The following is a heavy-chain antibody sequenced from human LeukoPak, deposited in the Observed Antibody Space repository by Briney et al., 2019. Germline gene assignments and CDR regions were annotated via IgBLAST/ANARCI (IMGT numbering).Heavy chain of an antibody. CDR1: GFTVSNNY. J-gene: IGHJ4*02. CDR3: ARDLNYDSAY. Sequence: PGGSLRLSCAAPGFTVSNNYMSWVRQAPGKGLEWVSVIYSGGSAYYADSVKGRFTISRDNSKNTVYLQMNSLRAEDTAVYYCARDLNYDSAYWGQGTLVTVSS. D-gene: IGHD3-22*01. V-gene: IGHV3-53*01. CDR2: IYSGGSA.